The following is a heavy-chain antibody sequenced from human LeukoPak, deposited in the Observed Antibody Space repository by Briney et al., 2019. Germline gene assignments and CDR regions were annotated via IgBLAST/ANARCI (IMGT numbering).Heavy chain of an antibody. J-gene: IGHJ4*02. CDR2: TYPGDSDA. CDR1: GYSFTNYW. V-gene: IGHV5-51*01. Sequence: GESLKISCKGSGYSFTNYWIGWVRQMPGRGLEWMGITYPGDSDARYSPSLQGQVTISADKSISTAFLQWSSLKASDTAMYYCARPGYCSSTSCFDLFFDYWGQGTLVTVSS. D-gene: IGHD2-2*01. CDR3: ARPGYCSSTSCFDLFFDY.